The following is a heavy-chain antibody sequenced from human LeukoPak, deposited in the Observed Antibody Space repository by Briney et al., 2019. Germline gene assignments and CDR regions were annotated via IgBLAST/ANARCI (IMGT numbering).Heavy chain of an antibody. J-gene: IGHJ4*02. CDR2: ISGDGGST. D-gene: IGHD5-24*01. CDR1: GFTFDDYA. CDR3: AKAFFGMATMAY. V-gene: IGHV3-43*02. Sequence: GGSLRLSCAASGFTFDDYAMHWVRQAPGKGLAWVSLISGDGGSTYYAYSVKGRFTISRDNSKNSLYLQMNSLRTEDTALYYCAKAFFGMATMAYWGQGTLVTVSS.